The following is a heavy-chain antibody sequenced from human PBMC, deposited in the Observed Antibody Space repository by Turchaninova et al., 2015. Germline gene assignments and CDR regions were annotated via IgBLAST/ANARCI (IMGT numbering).Heavy chain of an antibody. CDR1: GIMFSSFW. D-gene: IGHD2-15*01. CDR2: IKEDGSKK. V-gene: IGHV3-7*01. Sequence: EVQLVESGGGLVEPGGSLRLSLAACGIMFSSFWKGGVRQARGKGVEWLANIKEDGSKKYYVDAVKGRFTISRDNAKNSLYLQMNSLRAEDTAVYYCAKYCSGGSCYSAAFDIWGQGTMVTVSS. J-gene: IGHJ3*02. CDR3: AKYCSGGSCYSAAFDI.